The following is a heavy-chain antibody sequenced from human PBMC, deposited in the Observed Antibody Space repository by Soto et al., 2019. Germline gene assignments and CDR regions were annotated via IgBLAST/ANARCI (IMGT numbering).Heavy chain of an antibody. Sequence: SETLSLTCIVSGVSVTSYTWSWVRQPANKGLEWIGRVFSSVSATYNPSLKSRASISMDTAENRNSLKLDSVTAADAGVYFCARDGMTTGETWGPGTLVNVSS. V-gene: IGHV4-4*07. D-gene: IGHD2-8*02. J-gene: IGHJ4*02. CDR3: ARDGMTTGET. CDR1: GVSVTSYT. CDR2: VFSSVSA.